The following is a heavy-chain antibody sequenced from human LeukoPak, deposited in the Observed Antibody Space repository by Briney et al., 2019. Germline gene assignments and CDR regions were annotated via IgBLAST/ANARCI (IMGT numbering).Heavy chain of an antibody. J-gene: IGHJ4*02. D-gene: IGHD5-24*01. V-gene: IGHV3-23*01. CDR2: ISGSGDTT. CDR1: GFTFSSDA. Sequence: GGSLRLSCAASGFTFSSDAMSWVRQAPGKGLEWVSGISGSGDTTYYADSVKGRFTISRDNSKNTLYLRMNSLRAEDTAVYYCAREGDGYLVDYWGQGTLVTVSS. CDR3: AREGDGYLVDY.